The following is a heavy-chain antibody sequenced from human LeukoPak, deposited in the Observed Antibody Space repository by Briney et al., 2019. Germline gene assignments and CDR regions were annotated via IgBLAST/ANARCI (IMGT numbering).Heavy chain of an antibody. CDR3: ARGDTPFDY. CDR1: GFTVSSNY. V-gene: IGHV3-7*04. J-gene: IGHJ4*02. Sequence: PGGSLRLSCAASGFTVSSNYMSWVRQAPGKGLEWVANIKQDGSEKYYVDSVKGRFTISRDNAKNSLYLQMNSPRAEDTAVYYCARGDTPFDYWGQGTLVTVSS. D-gene: IGHD5-18*01. CDR2: IKQDGSEK.